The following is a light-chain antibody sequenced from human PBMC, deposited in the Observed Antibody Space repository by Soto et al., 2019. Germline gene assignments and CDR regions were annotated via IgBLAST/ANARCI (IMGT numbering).Light chain of an antibody. CDR3: QQSYSTPPT. V-gene: IGKV1-39*01. CDR2: AAS. J-gene: IGKJ1*01. Sequence: DIQMTQSPSSLSASVGARVTITCRASQSISSYLNWYQQKPGKAPKLMIYAASSLQSGVPSRFSGSGSGTDCTLTINSLQPEDFATYYCQQSYSTPPTLGQGTQVEIK. CDR1: QSISSY.